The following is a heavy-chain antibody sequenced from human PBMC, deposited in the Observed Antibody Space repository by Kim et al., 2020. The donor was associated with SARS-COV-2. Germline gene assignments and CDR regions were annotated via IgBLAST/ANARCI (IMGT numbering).Heavy chain of an antibody. CDR2: IKQDGSQK. Sequence: GGSLRLSCAASGFTFGRFTFGSFWMSWVRQAPGKGLEWVANIKQDGSQKYYVDSMKGRFIISRDNAQNSLYLHVTSLRAEDTAVYYCARTVAGRIDAFD. V-gene: IGHV3-7*03. J-gene: IGHJ3*02. CDR1: GFTFGRFTFGSFW. CDR3: ARTVAGRIDAFD. D-gene: IGHD6-19*01.